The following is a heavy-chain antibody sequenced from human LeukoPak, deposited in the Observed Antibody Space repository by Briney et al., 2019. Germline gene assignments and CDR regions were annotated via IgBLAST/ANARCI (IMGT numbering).Heavy chain of an antibody. CDR2: INQDGSEK. V-gene: IGHV3-7*04. D-gene: IGHD3-16*01. Sequence: GGSLRLSCAASGFTVSSNYMSWVRQAPGKGLEWVANINQDGSEKHYVESVKGRFTISRDNAKNSLHLQMNSLRAEDRAVYYCAREGGGFDYWGQGTLVTVSS. J-gene: IGHJ4*02. CDR3: AREGGGFDY. CDR1: GFTVSSNY.